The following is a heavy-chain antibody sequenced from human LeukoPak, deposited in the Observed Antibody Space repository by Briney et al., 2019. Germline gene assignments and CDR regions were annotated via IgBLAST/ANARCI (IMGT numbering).Heavy chain of an antibody. J-gene: IGHJ4*02. D-gene: IGHD4-17*01. CDR3: ALYGDYNKPGAFDV. CDR1: GFIFGDYA. V-gene: IGHV3-30-3*01. Sequence: GGSLRLSCAASGFIFGDYALHWVRQAPGKGLDWVAMISYDGSKKFYADSVKGRFTLTRDNSKNTLFLQMNGLRPEDSALYYCALYGDYNKPGAFDVWGQGTLVTVSS. CDR2: ISYDGSKK.